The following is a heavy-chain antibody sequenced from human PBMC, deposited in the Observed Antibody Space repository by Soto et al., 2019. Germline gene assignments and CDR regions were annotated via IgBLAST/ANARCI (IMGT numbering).Heavy chain of an antibody. CDR2: IYQSGST. CDR3: ARSRMPTTGTYVAV. CDR1: GGSISSGGYY. J-gene: IGHJ4*02. Sequence: SETLSLTCTVSGGSISSGGYYWTWIRQHLGEGLEWIGYIYQSGSTYYNPSLRSRITISIDTSQNQFSLKLSSVTAADTAVYYCARSRMPTTGTYVAVWGQGTVV. V-gene: IGHV4-31*03. D-gene: IGHD1-1*01.